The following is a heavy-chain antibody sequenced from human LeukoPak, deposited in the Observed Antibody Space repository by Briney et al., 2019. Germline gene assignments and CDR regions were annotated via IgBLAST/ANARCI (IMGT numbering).Heavy chain of an antibody. CDR2: IRYDGSNK. CDR3: AKDLSGYYDSSGYYYGLFDY. D-gene: IGHD3-22*01. V-gene: IGHV3-30*02. Sequence: GGSLRLSCAASGFTFSSYGMHWVRQAPGKGLEWVAFIRYDGSNKYYADSVKGRFTISRDNSKNTLYLQMNSLRAEDTAVYYCAKDLSGYYDSSGYYYGLFDYWGQGTLVTVSS. J-gene: IGHJ4*02. CDR1: GFTFSSYG.